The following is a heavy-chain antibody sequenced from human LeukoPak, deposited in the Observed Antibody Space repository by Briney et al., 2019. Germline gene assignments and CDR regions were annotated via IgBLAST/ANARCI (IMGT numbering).Heavy chain of an antibody. J-gene: IGHJ4*02. Sequence: GGSLRLSCAASGFTFTTYSMSWVCQGPGQGLGLISYVSSSGTTIYSADSVEGRFTISRDNAKNSLYLQMNSLRAEDTAVYYCARGAASGTSRFDYWGQGTLVTVSS. CDR1: GFTFTTYS. D-gene: IGHD1-26*01. CDR2: VSSSGTTI. CDR3: ARGAASGTSRFDY. V-gene: IGHV3-48*01.